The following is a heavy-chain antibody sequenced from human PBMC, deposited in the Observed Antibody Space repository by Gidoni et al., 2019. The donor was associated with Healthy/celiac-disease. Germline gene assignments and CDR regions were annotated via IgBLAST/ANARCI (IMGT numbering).Heavy chain of an antibody. D-gene: IGHD5-18*01. V-gene: IGHV3-23*01. CDR2: ISGCGCST. CDR1: GFPCSSYA. CDR3: AKVLRVMQLWSGFDY. J-gene: IGHJ4*02. Sequence: EVQLWESGGSVVQHGGSRRRSGAAPGFPCSSYAMRWVRQAPGTGLGCVSAISGCGCSTYSADSVKGRFSISRDNPKHTLYLQMNSLRAEDTAVYHCAKVLRVMQLWSGFDYWGQGTLVTVSS.